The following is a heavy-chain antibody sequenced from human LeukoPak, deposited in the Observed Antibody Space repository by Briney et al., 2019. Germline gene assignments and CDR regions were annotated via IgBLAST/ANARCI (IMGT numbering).Heavy chain of an antibody. Sequence: PSETLSLTCTVSGGSISSSTYYWGWIRQPPGKGLEWIGSIYYSGLTYYNPSLESRVTISVDTSKNQFSLKLSSVTAADTAIYYCAKHYMGSSYNRGFDYWGQGTLVTVSS. V-gene: IGHV4-39*01. D-gene: IGHD3-10*01. CDR3: AKHYMGSSYNRGFDY. CDR2: IYYSGLT. J-gene: IGHJ4*02. CDR1: GGSISSSTYY.